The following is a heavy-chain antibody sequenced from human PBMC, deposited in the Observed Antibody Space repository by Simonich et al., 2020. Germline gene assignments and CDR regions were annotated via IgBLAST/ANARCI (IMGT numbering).Heavy chain of an antibody. CDR1: GYTFTDHH. V-gene: IGHV1-69-2*01. D-gene: IGHD6-6*01. Sequence: EVQLVQSGAEVKKPGATVKISCKVCGYTFTDHHMHWVQQAPGKGLGWMGIVEPEYGKTNYAEKFQGRVTITADTSTDTAYMELRSLRSEDTAVYYCATGFEYSSSSWAFDIWGQGTMVTVSS. CDR2: VEPEYGKT. CDR3: ATGFEYSSSSWAFDI. J-gene: IGHJ3*02.